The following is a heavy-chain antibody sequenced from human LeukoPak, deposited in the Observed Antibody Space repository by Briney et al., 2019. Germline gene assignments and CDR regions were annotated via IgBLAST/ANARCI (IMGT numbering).Heavy chain of an antibody. CDR1: GGSISSYY. V-gene: IGHV4-59*08. CDR2: IYNGGST. CDR3: ARVGTNTVWAMDY. J-gene: IGHJ4*02. D-gene: IGHD2-21*02. Sequence: SETLSLTCTVSGGSISSYYWSWIRQPPGKGLEWIGYIYNGGSTNYNPSLKSRVTTSVDTSKNQFSLKLRSVTAADTAVYYCARVGTNTVWAMDYWGQGTLVTVSS.